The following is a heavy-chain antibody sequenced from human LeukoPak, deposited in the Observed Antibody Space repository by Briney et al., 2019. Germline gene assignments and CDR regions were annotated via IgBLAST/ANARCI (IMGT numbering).Heavy chain of an antibody. V-gene: IGHV1-2*02. CDR3: TRERINSGSYSEALDY. Sequence: GASVKVSCKASGYTLTGYYMHWARQAPGQGLEWMGWINPDSGDTNYAQKFQGRVTMTRDTSISTAYMEVSSLTSDDTAVYYCTRERINSGSYSEALDYWGQGTLVTVSS. CDR2: INPDSGDT. J-gene: IGHJ4*02. CDR1: GYTLTGYY. D-gene: IGHD1-26*01.